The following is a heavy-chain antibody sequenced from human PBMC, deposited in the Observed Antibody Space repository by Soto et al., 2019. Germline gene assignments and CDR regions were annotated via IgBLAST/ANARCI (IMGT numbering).Heavy chain of an antibody. V-gene: IGHV3-53*01. D-gene: IGHD6-6*01. CDR1: GFTVSSNY. CDR2: IYSGGST. J-gene: IGHJ6*02. Sequence: LRLSCAASGFTVSSNYMSWVRQAPGKGLEWVSVIYSGGSTYYADSVKGRFTISRDNSKNTLYLQMNSLRAEDTAVYYCARDLRDIAAPQNYYYYGTDVWGQGTTVTVSS. CDR3: ARDLRDIAAPQNYYYYGTDV.